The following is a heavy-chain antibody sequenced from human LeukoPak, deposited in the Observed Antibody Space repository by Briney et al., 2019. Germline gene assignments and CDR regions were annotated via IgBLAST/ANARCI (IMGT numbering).Heavy chain of an antibody. CDR1: GGSISSYY. Sequence: SETLSLTCTVSGGSISSYYWSWIRQPPGKGLEWIGYIYYSGSTNYSPSLKSRVTISVDTSKNQFSLKLSSVTAADTAVYYCARETRGSHGAFDIWGQGTMVTVSS. D-gene: IGHD1-26*01. CDR2: IYYSGST. V-gene: IGHV4-59*01. J-gene: IGHJ3*02. CDR3: ARETRGSHGAFDI.